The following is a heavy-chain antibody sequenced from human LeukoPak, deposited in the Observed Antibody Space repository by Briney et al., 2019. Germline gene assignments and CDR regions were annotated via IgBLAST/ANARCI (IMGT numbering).Heavy chain of an antibody. J-gene: IGHJ4*02. Sequence: PGGSLRLSCAASGFTFSSYSMNWVRQTPGKGLEWVSYISSGSSSIYYADSVKGRFTISRDNAKNSLYLQMNSLRDEDTAAYYWARLANFWGGAKDYGGQEPLVTVSS. V-gene: IGHV3-48*02. CDR3: ARLANFWGGAKDY. CDR2: ISSGSSSI. D-gene: IGHD3-3*01. CDR1: GFTFSSYS.